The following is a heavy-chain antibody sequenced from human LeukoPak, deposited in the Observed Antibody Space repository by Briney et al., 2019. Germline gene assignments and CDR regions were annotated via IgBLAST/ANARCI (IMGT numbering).Heavy chain of an antibody. Sequence: GGSLRLSCAASGFTFNNYAMNWVRQATGKGLEWVSVISGSGGTTYYAGSVKGRFTISRDSSKNTLYLQMNSLRAEDTAVYYCAKVSGGGLYYDGMDVWGQGTTVTVSS. D-gene: IGHD1-14*01. J-gene: IGHJ6*02. CDR2: ISGSGGTT. CDR3: AKVSGGGLYYDGMDV. CDR1: GFTFNNYA. V-gene: IGHV3-23*01.